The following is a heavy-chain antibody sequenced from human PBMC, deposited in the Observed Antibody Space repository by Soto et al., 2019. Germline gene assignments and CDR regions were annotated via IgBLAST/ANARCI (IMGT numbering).Heavy chain of an antibody. V-gene: IGHV1-18*04. CDR1: GYTFTSYG. CDR2: ISAYNGNT. J-gene: IGHJ6*02. CDR3: ARDAYSSSWLDYYYYGMDV. Sequence: SVKVSCKASGYTFTSYGISWVRQAPGQGLEWMGWISAYNGNTNYAQKLQGRVTMTTDTSTSTAYMELRSLRSDDTAVYYCARDAYSSSWLDYYYYGMDVWGQGTTVTVSS. D-gene: IGHD6-13*01.